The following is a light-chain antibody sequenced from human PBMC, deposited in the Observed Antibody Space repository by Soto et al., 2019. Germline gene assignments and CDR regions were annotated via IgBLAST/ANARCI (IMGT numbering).Light chain of an antibody. V-gene: IGLV1-40*01. CDR3: QSYDSSLSGFYV. CDR2: GNN. Sequence: QSVLTQPPSVSGAPGQRITISCTGSSSNIGAGYDVHWYQQLPGTAPKLLIYGNNNRPSGVPDRFSGSKSGTSASLAITGVQAEDEADYYCQSYDSSLSGFYVFGTGTKVTVL. CDR1: SSNIGAGYD. J-gene: IGLJ1*01.